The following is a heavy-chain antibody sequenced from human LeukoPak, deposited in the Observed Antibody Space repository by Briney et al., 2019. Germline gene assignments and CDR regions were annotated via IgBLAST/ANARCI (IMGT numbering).Heavy chain of an antibody. Sequence: PSETLSLTCAVYGGSFSGYYWSWIRQPPGKGLEWIGEINHSGSTNYNPSLKSRVTISVDTSKNQFPLKLSSVTAADTAVYYCAGPYYYYGMDVWGQGTTVTVSS. V-gene: IGHV4-34*01. J-gene: IGHJ6*02. CDR2: INHSGST. CDR1: GGSFSGYY. CDR3: AGPYYYYGMDV.